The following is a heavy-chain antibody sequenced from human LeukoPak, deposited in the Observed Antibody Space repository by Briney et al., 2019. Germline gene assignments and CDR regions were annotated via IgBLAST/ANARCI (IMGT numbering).Heavy chain of an antibody. Sequence: SETLSLTCAVYGGSFSGYYWSWIRQPPGKGLEWIGEINHRGSTNYNPSLKSRVTISVDTSKNQFSLKLSSVTAADTAVYYCARGRDCSSTSCYEGYYYYYGMDVWGQGTTVTVSS. CDR3: ARGRDCSSTSCYEGYYYYYGMDV. CDR1: GGSFSGYY. V-gene: IGHV4-34*01. J-gene: IGHJ6*02. D-gene: IGHD2-2*01. CDR2: INHRGST.